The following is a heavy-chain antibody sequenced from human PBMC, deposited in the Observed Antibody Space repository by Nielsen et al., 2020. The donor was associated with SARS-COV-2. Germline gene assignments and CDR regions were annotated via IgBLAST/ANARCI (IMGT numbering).Heavy chain of an antibody. CDR1: GGSISSSSYY. V-gene: IGHV4-39*07. J-gene: IGHJ6*02. CDR3: AREPYYYDSSGPDYYYYGMDV. D-gene: IGHD3-22*01. CDR2: IYYSGST. Sequence: SETLSLTCTVSGGSISSSSYYWGWIRQPPGKGLEWIGGIYYSGSTYYNPSLKSRVTISVDTSKNQFSLKLSSVTAADTAVYYCAREPYYYDSSGPDYYYYGMDVWGQGTTVTVSS.